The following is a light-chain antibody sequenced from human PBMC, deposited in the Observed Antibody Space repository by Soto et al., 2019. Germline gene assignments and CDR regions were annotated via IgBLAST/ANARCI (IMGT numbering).Light chain of an antibody. CDR3: SSYTSNSTWV. CDR2: DVS. V-gene: IGLV2-14*01. Sequence: QSALTQPASVSGSPGQSITISCTGTSSDVGGYNYVSWYQQHPGKAPKFMIYDVSNRPSGVSNRFSGSKSGNTASLTISGLQAEDEADYYCSSYTSNSTWVFGGGTKVTVL. J-gene: IGLJ3*02. CDR1: SSDVGGYNY.